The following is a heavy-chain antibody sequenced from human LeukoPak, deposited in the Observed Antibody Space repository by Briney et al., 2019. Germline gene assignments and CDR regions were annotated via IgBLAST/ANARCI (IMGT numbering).Heavy chain of an antibody. J-gene: IGHJ4*02. CDR1: GFTFSSYA. D-gene: IGHD6-19*01. Sequence: TGGSLRLSCAASGFTFSSYAMTWVRQAPGKGLEWVSAIGGSGGSTYYADSVKGRFTISRDNSKNTLYLQMNSLRAEDTAVYYCAKDGAVAGLRYYFDYWGQGTLVTVSS. CDR3: AKDGAVAGLRYYFDY. CDR2: IGGSGGST. V-gene: IGHV3-23*01.